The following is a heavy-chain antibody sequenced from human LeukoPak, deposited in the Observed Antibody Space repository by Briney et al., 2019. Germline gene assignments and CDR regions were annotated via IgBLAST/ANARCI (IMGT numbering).Heavy chain of an antibody. CDR2: ICGSGGST. J-gene: IGHJ4*02. D-gene: IGHD5-18*01. CDR3: ASQYSYGYSPSFDY. V-gene: IGHV3-23*01. Sequence: GGSLRLSCAASGFTFSSYAMSWVRQAPGKGLEWVSAICGSGGSTYYADSVKGRFTISRDNSKNTLYLQMNSLRAEDTAVYYCASQYSYGYSPSFDYWGQGTLVTVSS. CDR1: GFTFSSYA.